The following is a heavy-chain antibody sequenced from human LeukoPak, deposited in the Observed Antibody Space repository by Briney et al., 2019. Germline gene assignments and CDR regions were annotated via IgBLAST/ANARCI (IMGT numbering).Heavy chain of an antibody. CDR1: GFTFSSYD. D-gene: IGHD3-10*01. Sequence: PGGSLRLSCAASGFTFSSYDMHWVRQAPGKGLEWVALIWYDGNNKYYGDSVKGRFTISRDNSRSALYLQMNSLRAEDTAMYYCARDSTTGGTYYYGSGSPRGWGQGTLVTVSS. CDR3: ARDSTTGGTYYYGSGSPRG. V-gene: IGHV3-33*01. J-gene: IGHJ4*02. CDR2: IWYDGNNK.